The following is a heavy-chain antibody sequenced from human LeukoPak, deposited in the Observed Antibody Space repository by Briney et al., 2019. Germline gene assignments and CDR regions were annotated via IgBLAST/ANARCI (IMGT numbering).Heavy chain of an antibody. V-gene: IGHV3-23*01. Sequence: GGSLRLSCAASGLTFSSYAMSWVRQVPGKGLEWVSVITGSGDKTYYADSVKGRFTISRDNSKNMLYLQMNSLRAEDTAVYYCAKWNYSSSGIDDYWGQGTLVTVSS. D-gene: IGHD6-6*01. CDR2: ITGSGDKT. CDR1: GLTFSSYA. CDR3: AKWNYSSSGIDDY. J-gene: IGHJ4*02.